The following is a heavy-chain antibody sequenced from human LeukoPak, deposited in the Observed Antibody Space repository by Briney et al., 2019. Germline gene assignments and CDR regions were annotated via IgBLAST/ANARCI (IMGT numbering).Heavy chain of an antibody. CDR3: ASLGFFYGSGPYVT. CDR1: GFTVSSNH. CDR2: IYSGGST. D-gene: IGHD3-10*01. J-gene: IGHJ5*02. V-gene: IGHV3-53*01. Sequence: GGSLRLSCAASGFTVSSNHMSWLRQAPGKGLEWVSVIYSGGSTYYADSVKGRFTISRDNSKNTLYLQMNSLRAEDTAVYYCASLGFFYGSGPYVTWGQGTLVTVSS.